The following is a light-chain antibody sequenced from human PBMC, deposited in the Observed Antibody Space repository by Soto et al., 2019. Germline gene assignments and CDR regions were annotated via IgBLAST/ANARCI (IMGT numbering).Light chain of an antibody. CDR2: GAS. CDR3: QQYGTSPRS. Sequence: EIVLTQSPGTLSLFPGEXATXSCRASQSVGSNYLAWYQQKPGQAPRLLIHGASSRATGIPDRFSGSGSGTDFTLTISRLEPEDFAVYYCQQYGTSPRSFGQGTKLQI. V-gene: IGKV3-20*01. J-gene: IGKJ2*01. CDR1: QSVGSNY.